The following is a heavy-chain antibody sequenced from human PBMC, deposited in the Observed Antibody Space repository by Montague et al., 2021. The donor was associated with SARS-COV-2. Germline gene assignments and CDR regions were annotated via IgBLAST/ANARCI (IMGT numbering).Heavy chain of an antibody. CDR3: ARNYDHSSRVDS. V-gene: IGHV4-59*08. CDR1: GGSISSDY. J-gene: IGHJ4*02. D-gene: IGHD3-16*01. CDR2: VYYRGNT. Sequence: SETLSLTCTVSGGSISSDYWTWIRQPPAKGLEWIGFVYYRGNTYXNPSLRGRVTISVDTSSNHYPLTLSSVTAADTAIYYCARNYDHSSRVDSWGQGTMVTVSS.